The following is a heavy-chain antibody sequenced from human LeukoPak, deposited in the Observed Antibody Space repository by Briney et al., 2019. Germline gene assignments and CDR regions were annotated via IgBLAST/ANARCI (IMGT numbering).Heavy chain of an antibody. CDR2: IRYDGSNK. J-gene: IGHJ4*02. CDR1: GFTFSSYG. D-gene: IGHD3-10*01. V-gene: IGHV3-30*02. Sequence: GGSLRLSCAASGFTFSSYGMHWVRQAPGKGLEWVAFIRYDGSNKYYADSVKGRFTISRDNSKNTLYLQMNSLRAEDTAVYYCAKEIRITMVRGDLYWGQGTLVTVSS. CDR3: AKEIRITMVRGDLY.